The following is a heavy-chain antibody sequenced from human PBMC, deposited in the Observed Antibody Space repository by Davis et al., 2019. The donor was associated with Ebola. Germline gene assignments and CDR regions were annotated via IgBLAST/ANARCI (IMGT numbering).Heavy chain of an antibody. CDR2: INHSGST. CDR3: ARDGWAVVAEPDY. CDR1: GGSFSGYY. D-gene: IGHD2-21*01. V-gene: IGHV4-34*01. Sequence: PSETLSLTCAVYGGSFSGYYWSWIRQPPGKGLEWIGEINHSGSTNYNPSLKSRVTISVDTSKNQFSLKLSSVTAADTAVYYCARDGWAVVAEPDYWGQGTLVTVSS. J-gene: IGHJ4*02.